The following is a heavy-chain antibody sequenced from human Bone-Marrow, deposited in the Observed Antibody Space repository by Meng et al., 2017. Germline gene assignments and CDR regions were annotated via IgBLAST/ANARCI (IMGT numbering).Heavy chain of an antibody. CDR2: IYPGDSDT. V-gene: IGHV5-51*07. CDR1: GYSFTSYW. Sequence: GGSLRLSCKGSGYSFTSYWIGWVHQMPGKGLEWMGIIYPGDSDTRYSPSFQGQVTISADKSISTAYLQWSSLKASDTAMYYCARLGRYCSGGSCYLAGWFDPWGQGTLVTVSS. D-gene: IGHD2-15*01. J-gene: IGHJ5*02. CDR3: ARLGRYCSGGSCYLAGWFDP.